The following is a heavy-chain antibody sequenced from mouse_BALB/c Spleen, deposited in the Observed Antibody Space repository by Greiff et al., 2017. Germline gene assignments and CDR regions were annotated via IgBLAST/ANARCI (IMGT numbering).Heavy chain of an antibody. CDR1: GFTFSSYA. CDR3: ARGHPVYYGYDGYAMDY. CDR2: ISSGGSYT. D-gene: IGHD2-2*01. Sequence: EVKLVESGGGLVKPGGSLKLSCAASGFTFSSYAMSWVRQTPEKRLEWVATISSGGSYTYYPDSVKGRFTISRDNAKNKLYLQMSSLKSEDTAMYYCARGHPVYYGYDGYAMDYWGQGTSVTVSS. V-gene: IGHV5-6-4*01. J-gene: IGHJ4*01.